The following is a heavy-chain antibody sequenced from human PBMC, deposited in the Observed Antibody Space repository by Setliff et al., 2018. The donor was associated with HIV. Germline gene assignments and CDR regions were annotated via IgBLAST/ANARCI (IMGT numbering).Heavy chain of an antibody. CDR2: IKSKSDGGTT. Sequence: GGSLRLSCVVSGFNFKSAWMSWVRQSPRKGLEWLARIKSKSDGGTTSYAAPVKDRFTISRDDSRNTLYLQMNSMKSDDTATYYCVGHYYDPLTGYYVWFFDVWGRGTLVTVSS. D-gene: IGHD3-9*01. J-gene: IGHJ2*01. CDR3: VGHYYDPLTGYYVWFFDV. CDR1: GFNFKSAW. V-gene: IGHV3-15*05.